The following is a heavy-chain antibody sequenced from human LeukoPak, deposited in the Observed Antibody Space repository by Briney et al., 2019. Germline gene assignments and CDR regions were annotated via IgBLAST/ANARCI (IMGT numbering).Heavy chain of an antibody. CDR2: INHSGST. CDR3: ATLWELLDWFDP. Sequence: SETLSLTCAVYGGSFSGYYWSWIRQPPGKGLEWIGEINHSGSTNYNPSLKSRVTISVDTSKNQFSLKLSSVTAADTAVYYCATLWELLDWFDPWGQGTLVTVSS. D-gene: IGHD1-26*01. V-gene: IGHV4-34*01. CDR1: GGSFSGYY. J-gene: IGHJ5*02.